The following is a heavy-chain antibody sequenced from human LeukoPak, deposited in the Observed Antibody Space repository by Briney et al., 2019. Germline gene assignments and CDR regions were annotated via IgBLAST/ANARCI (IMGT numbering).Heavy chain of an antibody. D-gene: IGHD3-22*01. CDR2: ISDSGGRT. CDR1: GITLSNYD. CDR3: AKRGVVIRVILVGFHKEAYYFDS. Sequence: GGSLRLSCAVSGITLSNYDMSWVRQAPGKGLEWVAGISDSGGRTKYADSVKGWFTISRDNPKNTLYLQMNSLRAEDTAVYFCAKRGVVIRVILVGFHKEAYYFDSWGQGALVTVSS. V-gene: IGHV3-23*01. J-gene: IGHJ4*02.